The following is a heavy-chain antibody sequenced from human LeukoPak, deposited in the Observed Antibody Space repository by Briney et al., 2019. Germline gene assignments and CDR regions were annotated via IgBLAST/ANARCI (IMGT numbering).Heavy chain of an antibody. Sequence: GGSLRLSCAASGFTFSSYSMNWVRQAPGKGLEWVSSMSSSSSYIYYADSVKGRFTISRDNAKNSLYLQMNSLRAEDTAVYYCARDKVAFQRAAYYMYVWGKGTTVSVSS. CDR1: GFTFSSYS. J-gene: IGHJ6*03. V-gene: IGHV3-21*01. D-gene: IGHD6-25*01. CDR3: ARDKVAFQRAAYYMYV. CDR2: MSSSSSYI.